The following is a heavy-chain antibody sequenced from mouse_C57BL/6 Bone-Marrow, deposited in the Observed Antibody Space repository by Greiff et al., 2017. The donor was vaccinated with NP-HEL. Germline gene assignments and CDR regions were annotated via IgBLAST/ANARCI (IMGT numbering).Heavy chain of an antibody. CDR3: ARKDYDGGYAMDY. D-gene: IGHD2-4*01. CDR2: ISSGSSTI. CDR1: GFTFSDYG. J-gene: IGHJ4*01. Sequence: EVQGVESGGGLVKPGGSLKLSCAASGFTFSDYGMHWVRQGPEKGLEWVAYISSGSSTIYYADTVKGRFTISRDNAKNTLFLQMTSLRSEDTAMYYCARKDYDGGYAMDYWGQGTSVTVSS. V-gene: IGHV5-17*01.